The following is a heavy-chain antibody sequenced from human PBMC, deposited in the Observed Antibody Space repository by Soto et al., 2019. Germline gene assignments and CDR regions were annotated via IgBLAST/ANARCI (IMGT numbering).Heavy chain of an antibody. D-gene: IGHD6-13*01. Sequence: SETLSLTCFVSGYSITAGGYYWSWIRHHPGKGLEWIGSFYSSGSIIYNPSLRSRVTISEDTSKNQFSLKLLSVTTADTAVYFCAAGEASSRNLAPYYLDFWGQGTLVTVSS. J-gene: IGHJ4*02. CDR3: AAGEASSRNLAPYYLDF. V-gene: IGHV4-39*07. CDR1: GYSITAGGYY. CDR2: FYSSGSI.